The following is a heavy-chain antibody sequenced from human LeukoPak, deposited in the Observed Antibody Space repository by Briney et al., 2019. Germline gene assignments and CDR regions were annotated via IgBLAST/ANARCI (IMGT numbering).Heavy chain of an antibody. V-gene: IGHV4-59*08. Sequence: SETLSLTCAVYGGSFSGYYWSWIRQSPGKGLEWVGYVYNSGDTGKNPSLKSRVTILLDTSKNQCSLKLTSVSAADTAVYYCARLKLGAYFDLWGRGTLVAVSS. CDR2: VYNSGDT. J-gene: IGHJ2*01. CDR1: GGSFSGYY. D-gene: IGHD3-16*01. CDR3: ARLKLGAYFDL.